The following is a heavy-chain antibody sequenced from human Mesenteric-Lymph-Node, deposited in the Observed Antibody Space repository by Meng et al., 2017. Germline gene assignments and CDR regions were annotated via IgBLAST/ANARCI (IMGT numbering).Heavy chain of an antibody. J-gene: IGHJ2*01. CDR2: IYPGDSDT. D-gene: IGHD6-19*01. Sequence: KVSCKGSGYSFTSYWIGWVRQMPGKGLEWMGIIYPGDSDTRYSPSFQGQVTISADKSISTAYLQWSSLKASDTAMYYCARDYSSGWYSPYWYFDLWGRGTLVTVSS. V-gene: IGHV5-51*01. CDR1: GYSFTSYW. CDR3: ARDYSSGWYSPYWYFDL.